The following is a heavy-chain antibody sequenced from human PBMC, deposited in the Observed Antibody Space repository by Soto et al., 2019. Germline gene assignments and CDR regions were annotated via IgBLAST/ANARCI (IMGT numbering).Heavy chain of an antibody. CDR1: GFTFSSYS. CDR3: AGYGDHTYYYYYYYMDV. Sequence: PGGSLRLSCAASGFTFSSYSMNWVRQAPGKGLEWVANIKQDGSEKYYVDSVKGRFTISRDNAKNSLYLQMNSLRAEDTAVYYCAGYGDHTYYYYYYYMDVWGKGTTVTVSS. V-gene: IGHV3-7*01. J-gene: IGHJ6*03. D-gene: IGHD5-12*01. CDR2: IKQDGSEK.